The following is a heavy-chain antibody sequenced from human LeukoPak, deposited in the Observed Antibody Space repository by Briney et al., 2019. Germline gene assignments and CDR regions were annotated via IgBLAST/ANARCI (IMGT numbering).Heavy chain of an antibody. D-gene: IGHD1-26*01. CDR3: ASLPGIVGATGGFDY. V-gene: IGHV4-39*07. J-gene: IGHJ4*02. Sequence: SETLSLTCTVSGGSISSGDSYWSWIRQPPGKGLEWIGEIYHSGSTNYNPSLKSRVTISVDKSKNQFSLKLSSVTAADTAVYYCASLPGIVGATGGFDYWGQGTLVTVSS. CDR1: GGSISSGDSY. CDR2: IYHSGST.